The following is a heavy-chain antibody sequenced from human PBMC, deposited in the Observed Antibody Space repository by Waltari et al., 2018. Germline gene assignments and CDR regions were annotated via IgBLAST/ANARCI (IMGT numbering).Heavy chain of an antibody. CDR3: VRGYRHDALDL. CDR1: GFKFDEFG. V-gene: IGHV3-20*04. CDR2: SNWNGEST. J-gene: IGHJ3*01. Sequence: EVQLLESGGNVVRPGGSLRLSCEVSGFKFDEFGMSWVRQVPGRGLEVGSGSNWNGESTGEADSVKGRFIISRDNARNSMTLQMNNLRAEDTALYYCVRGYRHDALDLWGQGTMVTVSS. D-gene: IGHD3-22*01.